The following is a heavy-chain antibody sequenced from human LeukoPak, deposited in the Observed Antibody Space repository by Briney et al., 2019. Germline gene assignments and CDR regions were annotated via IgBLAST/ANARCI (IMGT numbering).Heavy chain of an antibody. Sequence: SETLSLTCTVSGGSISSYYWSWIRQPPGKGLESIGYIYYSNTNYNPSLKSRVTISVDTSKNQFSLKLSSVTAADTAVYYCARLKYGDYGLYYFDYWGQGTLVTVSS. CDR3: ARLKYGDYGLYYFDY. V-gene: IGHV4-59*08. CDR2: IYYSNT. D-gene: IGHD4-17*01. J-gene: IGHJ4*02. CDR1: GGSISSYY.